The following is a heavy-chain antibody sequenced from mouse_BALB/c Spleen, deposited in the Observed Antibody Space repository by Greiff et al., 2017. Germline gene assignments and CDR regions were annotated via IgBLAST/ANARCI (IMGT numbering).Heavy chain of an antibody. Sequence: EVQWVESGGGLVKPGGSLKLSCAASGFTFRSYAMSWVRQTPEKRLEWVASISSGGGTYYPDSVEGRFTISRDNARSILYLQMSSLRSEDTAMYYCERGKESVYYYSSRYFDCRGQGTKLT. J-gene: IGHJ2*01. CDR2: ISSGGGT. D-gene: IGHD1-1*01. CDR1: GFTFRSYA. CDR3: ERGKESVYYYSSRYFDC. V-gene: IGHV5-6-5*01.